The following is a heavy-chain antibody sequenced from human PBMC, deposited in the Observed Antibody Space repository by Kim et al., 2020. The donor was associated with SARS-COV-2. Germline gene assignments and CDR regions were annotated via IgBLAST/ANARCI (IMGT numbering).Heavy chain of an antibody. CDR3: ARGGDDYGVNNWFDP. D-gene: IGHD4-17*01. J-gene: IGHJ5*02. V-gene: IGHV1-69*01. Sequence: AQKFQGRVTITADESTSTAYMELSSRRSEDTAVYYCARGGDDYGVNNWFDPWGQGTLVTVSS.